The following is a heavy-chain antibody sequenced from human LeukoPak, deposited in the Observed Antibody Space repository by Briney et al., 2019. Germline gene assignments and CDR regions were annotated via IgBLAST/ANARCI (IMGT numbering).Heavy chain of an antibody. CDR2: ISSSGSTI. V-gene: IGHV3-11*01. CDR3: AKARTHEYSNYNY. Sequence: PGGSLRLSCAASGFTFSDYYMNWIRQAPGKGLAWVSYISSSGSTIYYADSVKGRFTISRDNSKNTLYLQMNSLRAEDTAVYYCAKARTHEYSNYNYWGQGTLVTVSS. J-gene: IGHJ4*02. D-gene: IGHD4-11*01. CDR1: GFTFSDYY.